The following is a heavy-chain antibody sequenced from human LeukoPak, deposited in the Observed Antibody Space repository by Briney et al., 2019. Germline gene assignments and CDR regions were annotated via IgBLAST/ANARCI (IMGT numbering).Heavy chain of an antibody. CDR2: MYIDGDT. D-gene: IGHD2-15*01. CDR1: GFSVSSNA. Sequence: GGSLRLSCAASGFSVSSNAVSWMRRAPGQGLEWVSVMYIDGDTDYVDAVKGRFTISRDNSKNTLLLQMNSLRAEDTAMYYCAKTTYCTGGSCYSGLLEYWGQGTLVTVSS. CDR3: AKTTYCTGGSCYSGLLEY. V-gene: IGHV3-53*01. J-gene: IGHJ4*02.